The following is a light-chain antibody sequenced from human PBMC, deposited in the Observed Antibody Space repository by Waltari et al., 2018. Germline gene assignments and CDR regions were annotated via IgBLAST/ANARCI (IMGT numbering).Light chain of an antibody. CDR1: QSVSSSY. Sequence: EIVLTQSSGTLSLSPGERATLSCRASQSVSSSYLAWYQQKPGQAPRLLIYSVSSRATGIPDRFSGSGSGTDFTLTISRLEPEDFAVYYCQQYGSSSYTFGQGTKLEIK. V-gene: IGKV3-20*01. CDR3: QQYGSSSYT. J-gene: IGKJ2*01. CDR2: SVS.